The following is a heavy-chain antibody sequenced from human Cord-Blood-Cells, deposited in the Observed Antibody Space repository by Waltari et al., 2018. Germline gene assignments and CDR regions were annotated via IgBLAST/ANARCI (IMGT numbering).Heavy chain of an antibody. CDR2: IKSKTDGGTT. J-gene: IGHJ4*02. CDR1: GFTFSNDW. Sequence: EVQLVESGGGLVKPGGSLRLLCAASGFTFSNDWMSWVRQAPGKGLEWGGRIKSKTDGGTTDYAAPVKGRFTISRDDSKNTLYLQMNSMKTEDTAVYYCTTADSSGYYFDYWGQGTLVTVSS. V-gene: IGHV3-15*01. D-gene: IGHD3-22*01. CDR3: TTADSSGYYFDY.